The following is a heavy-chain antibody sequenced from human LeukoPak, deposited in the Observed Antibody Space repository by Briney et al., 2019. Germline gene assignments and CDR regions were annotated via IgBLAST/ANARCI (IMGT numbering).Heavy chain of an antibody. J-gene: IGHJ4*02. CDR3: ARGLLRYFDWLYRPFDY. V-gene: IGHV4-34*01. CDR2: INHGGST. CDR1: GGSFSGYY. D-gene: IGHD3-9*01. Sequence: SETLSLTCAVYGGSFSGYYWSWIRQPPGKGLEWIGEINHGGSTNYNPSLKSRVTISVDTSKNQFSLKLSSVTAADTAVYYCARGLLRYFDWLYRPFDYWGQGTLVTVSS.